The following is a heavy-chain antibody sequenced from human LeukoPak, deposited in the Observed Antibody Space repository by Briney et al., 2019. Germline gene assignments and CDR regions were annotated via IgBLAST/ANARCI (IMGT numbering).Heavy chain of an antibody. CDR3: ARGPPESSSSDY. Sequence: GASVKVSCKASGYTFTSYDTNWVRQAPGQGLEWMGWMSPDSGNTGYAQTLQGRVTMTRNTSISTAYMELSSLRSEDTAVYYCARGPPESSSSDYWGQGTLVTVSS. J-gene: IGHJ4*02. CDR1: GYTFTSYD. D-gene: IGHD6-13*01. CDR2: MSPDSGNT. V-gene: IGHV1-8*01.